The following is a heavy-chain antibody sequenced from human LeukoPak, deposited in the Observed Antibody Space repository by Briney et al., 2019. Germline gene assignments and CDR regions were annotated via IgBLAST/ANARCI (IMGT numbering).Heavy chain of an antibody. CDR2: ISYSGST. CDR3: ARRVITEQHLVYWYFDL. CDR1: GYSISSSNYY. D-gene: IGHD6-13*01. V-gene: IGHV4-39*01. Sequence: KPSETLSLTCTVSGYSISSSNYYWGWIRQPPGKGLEWIGSISYSGSTYYNPSLKSRVTISVDTSKNQFSLKLSSVTAADTAVYYCARRVITEQHLVYWYFDLWGRGTLVTVSS. J-gene: IGHJ2*01.